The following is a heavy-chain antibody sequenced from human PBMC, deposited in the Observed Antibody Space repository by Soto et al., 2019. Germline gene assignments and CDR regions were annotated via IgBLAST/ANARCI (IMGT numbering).Heavy chain of an antibody. V-gene: IGHV4-61*01. Sequence: PSETLSLTCTVSGASVSNTYYYWSWIRQPPGKGLEWIGYIYYSGSTNYNPSLKSRVTISADRSKNQFSLQLGSVTVADTAVYYCARDKGGVITADEGGHGMDVWGQGTTVTVSS. CDR2: IYYSGST. CDR3: ARDKGGVITADEGGHGMDV. D-gene: IGHD6-13*01. CDR1: GASVSNTYYY. J-gene: IGHJ6*02.